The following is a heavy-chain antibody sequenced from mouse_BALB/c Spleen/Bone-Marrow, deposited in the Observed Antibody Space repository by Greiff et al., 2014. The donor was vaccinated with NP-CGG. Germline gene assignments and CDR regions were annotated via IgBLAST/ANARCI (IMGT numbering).Heavy chain of an antibody. Sequence: VQLQQSGAELVRPGTSVKVSCKASGYAFTNYLIEWVKQRPGQGLEWIGVINPGSGGTNYNEKFKGKATLTADKSSSTAYMQLSCQTSDDSSVYVCARRDCSFAYWGQGALVTVSA. V-gene: IGHV1-54*01. CDR3: ARRDCSFAY. J-gene: IGHJ3*01. D-gene: IGHD3-3*01. CDR2: INPGSGGT. CDR1: GYAFTNYL.